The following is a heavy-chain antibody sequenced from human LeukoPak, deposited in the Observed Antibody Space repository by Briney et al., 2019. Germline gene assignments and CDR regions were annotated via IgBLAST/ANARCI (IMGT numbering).Heavy chain of an antibody. J-gene: IGHJ4*02. CDR1: GGSISSSYY. D-gene: IGHD3-22*01. CDR3: ASEMTTMTNGYFDY. CDR2: ISYSGST. Sequence: SETLSLTCTVSGGSISSSYYWGWIRQPPGKGLEWIGTISYSGSTYYNPSLKSRVTISVDTSKNQFSLKLSSVTAADTAVYYCASEMTTMTNGYFDYWGQGTLVTVSS. V-gene: IGHV4-39*07.